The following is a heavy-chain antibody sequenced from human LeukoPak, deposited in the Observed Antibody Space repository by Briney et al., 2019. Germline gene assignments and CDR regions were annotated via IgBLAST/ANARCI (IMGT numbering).Heavy chain of an antibody. V-gene: IGHV1-18*01. D-gene: IGHD6-19*01. CDR1: GYTFTSYG. CDR2: ISAYNGNT. J-gene: IGHJ4*02. CDR3: AKDLEVTVAAAAFDY. Sequence: ASVKVSCKASGYTFTSYGISWVRQAPGQGLEWMGWISAYNGNTNYAQKLQGRVTMTTDTSTSTAYMELRSLRSDDTAVYYCAKDLEVTVAAAAFDYWGQGTLVTVSS.